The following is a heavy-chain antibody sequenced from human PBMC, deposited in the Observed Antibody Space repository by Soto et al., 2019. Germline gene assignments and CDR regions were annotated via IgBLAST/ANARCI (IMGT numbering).Heavy chain of an antibody. D-gene: IGHD1-26*01. CDR1: GGSISSGGYY. J-gene: IGHJ3*02. Sequence: QVQLQESGPGLVKPSQTLSLTCTVSGGSISSGGYYWSWIRQHPGEGLEWIGYIYYSGSTYYNPSLKSRVTISVDSSKNQFSLKLSSVTAADTAVYYCARDSGTPQNAFDIWGQGTMVTVSS. V-gene: IGHV4-31*03. CDR3: ARDSGTPQNAFDI. CDR2: IYYSGST.